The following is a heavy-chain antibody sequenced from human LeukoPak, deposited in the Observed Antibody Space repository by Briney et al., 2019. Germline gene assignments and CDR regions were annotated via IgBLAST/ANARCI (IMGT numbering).Heavy chain of an antibody. V-gene: IGHV4-39*07. D-gene: IGHD3-16*01. CDR2: INHSGST. J-gene: IGHJ4*02. Sequence: PSETLSLTCTVSGGSISSSSYYWGWIRQPPGKGLEWIGEINHSGSTNYNPSLKSRVTISVDTSKNQFSLKLSSVTAADTAVYYCARGRRGNFDYWGQGTLVTVSS. CDR1: GGSISSSSYY. CDR3: ARGRRGNFDY.